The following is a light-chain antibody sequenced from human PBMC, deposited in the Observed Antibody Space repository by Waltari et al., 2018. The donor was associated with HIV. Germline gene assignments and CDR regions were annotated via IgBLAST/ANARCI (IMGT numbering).Light chain of an antibody. CDR3: SSYAGSNNFV. CDR2: EVT. CDR1: SSDVGGYNY. J-gene: IGLJ1*01. Sequence: SSDVGGYNYVSWYQQHPGKAPKLMIYEVTKRPSGVPDRFSGSKSGNTASLTVSGLQAEDEADYYCSSYAGSNNFVFGTGTKVTVL. V-gene: IGLV2-8*01.